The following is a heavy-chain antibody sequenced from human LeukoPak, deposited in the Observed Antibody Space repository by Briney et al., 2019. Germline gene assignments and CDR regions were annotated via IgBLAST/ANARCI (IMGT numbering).Heavy chain of an antibody. CDR1: GFTFSSYA. J-gene: IGHJ5*02. Sequence: PGGSLRLSCAASGFTFSSYAMSWVRQAPGKGLEWVSAISDSGGSTYYADSVKGRFTISRDNSKNTLYLQMSSLRAEDTAVYYCAKEGGTYSTGWYWFDPWRQGTLVTVSS. V-gene: IGHV3-23*01. CDR3: AKEGGTYSTGWYWFDP. CDR2: ISDSGGST. D-gene: IGHD6-19*01.